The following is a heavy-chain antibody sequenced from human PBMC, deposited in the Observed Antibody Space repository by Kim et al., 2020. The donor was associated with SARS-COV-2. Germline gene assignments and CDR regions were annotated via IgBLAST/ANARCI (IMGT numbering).Heavy chain of an antibody. CDR2: IYYSGST. CDR3: ARDRGYCSGGSCYSELDYYYGMDV. V-gene: IGHV4-59*01. J-gene: IGHJ6*02. CDR1: GGSISSYY. D-gene: IGHD2-15*01. Sequence: SETLSLTCTVSGGSISSYYWSWIRQPPGKGLEWIGYIYYSGSTNYNPSLKSRVTISVDTSKNQFSLKLSSVTAADTAVYYCARDRGYCSGGSCYSELDYYYGMDVWGQGTTVTVSS.